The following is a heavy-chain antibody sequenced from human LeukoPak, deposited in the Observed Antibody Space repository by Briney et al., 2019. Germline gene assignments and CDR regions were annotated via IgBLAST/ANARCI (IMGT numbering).Heavy chain of an antibody. CDR2: IYYSGST. CDR1: GGSISSSSYY. CDR3: ARASYSYDINGWVPFDY. Sequence: PSETLSLTCTVSGGSISSSSYYWGWIRQPPGRGLEWIGSIYYSGSTYYNPSLKSRVTISVDTSKNQFSLRLSSVTAADTAVYYCARASYSYDINGWVPFDYWGQGTLVTVSS. V-gene: IGHV4-39*07. D-gene: IGHD3-22*01. J-gene: IGHJ4*02.